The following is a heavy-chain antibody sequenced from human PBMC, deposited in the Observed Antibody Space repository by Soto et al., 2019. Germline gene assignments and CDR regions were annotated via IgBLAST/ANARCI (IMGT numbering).Heavy chain of an antibody. V-gene: IGHV4-39*01. CDR3: AGDGGDVVDF. J-gene: IGHJ4*02. D-gene: IGHD2-15*01. Sequence: PSETLSLACTVSGGSISSSSYYWAWIRQPTGKGLEWIGSIYYSGSTYYNPSLKSRVTISVDTSKNQFSLKLSSVTAADTAVYYCAGDGGDVVDFWGQGTPVTVSA. CDR1: GGSISSSSYY. CDR2: IYYSGST.